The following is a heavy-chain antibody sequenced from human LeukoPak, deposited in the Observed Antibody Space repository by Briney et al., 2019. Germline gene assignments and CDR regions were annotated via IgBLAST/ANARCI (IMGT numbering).Heavy chain of an antibody. CDR1: GYTFTAYY. V-gene: IGHV1-2*02. D-gene: IGHD3-22*01. CDR2: INPNSGVT. Sequence: GASVKVSCTPSGYTFTAYYMHWVRQAPGQGLEWMGWINPNSGVTNYAQKFQGRVTMTRATSISTAYMELSRLRSDDTAVYYWARGNVGPYDNSGYYSFDYWGQGTLVTVSS. J-gene: IGHJ4*02. CDR3: ARGNVGPYDNSGYYSFDY.